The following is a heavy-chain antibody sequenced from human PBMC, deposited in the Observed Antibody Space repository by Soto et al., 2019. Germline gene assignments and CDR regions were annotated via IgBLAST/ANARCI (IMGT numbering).Heavy chain of an antibody. J-gene: IGHJ4*02. CDR1: GFSFSSYA. V-gene: IGHV3-30*15. CDR2: ILSDGSDE. D-gene: IGHD2-21*02. CDR3: ARGWGLLWANLDC. Sequence: QVQLVESGGGVVQPGRSLRLSCAASGFSFSSYAMHWVRQAPGKGLEWVALILSDGSDEYYADSVKGRFTVSRDDSKNTLFLQMSSLRDEDTALYYCARGWGLLWANLDCWGQGTLVIVSS.